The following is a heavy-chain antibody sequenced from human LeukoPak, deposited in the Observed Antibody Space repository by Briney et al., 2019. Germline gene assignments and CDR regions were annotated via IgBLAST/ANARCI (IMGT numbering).Heavy chain of an antibody. CDR1: GYTFTSYG. J-gene: IGHJ6*02. CDR3: ARQFSPDDYVWGSYRYKNYYYYGMDV. CDR2: ISAYNGNT. V-gene: IGHV1-18*01. Sequence: ASVKVSCKASGYTFTSYGISWVRQAPGQGLEWMGWISAYNGNTNYAQKLQGRATMTTDTSTSTAYMELRSLRSDDTAVYYCARQFSPDDYVWGSYRYKNYYYYGMDVWGQGTTVTVSS. D-gene: IGHD3-16*02.